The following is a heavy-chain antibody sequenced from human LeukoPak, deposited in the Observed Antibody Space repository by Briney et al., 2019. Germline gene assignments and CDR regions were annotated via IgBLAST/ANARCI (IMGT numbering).Heavy chain of an antibody. J-gene: IGHJ4*02. D-gene: IGHD2-8*01. CDR2: INHSGGA. CDR3: ARERRVGYYFDS. Sequence: SETLSLTCAVYGGSLSGYYWVWIRQPPEKGLDWIGEINHSGGATYNPSLKSRFTISVDMSKNQLSLNLKSVTAADTAVYYCARERRVGYYFDSWGQGTLVTVSS. CDR1: GGSLSGYY. V-gene: IGHV4-34*01.